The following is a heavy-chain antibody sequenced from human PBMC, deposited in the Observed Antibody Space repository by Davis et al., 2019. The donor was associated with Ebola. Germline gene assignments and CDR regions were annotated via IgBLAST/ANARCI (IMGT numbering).Heavy chain of an antibody. CDR2: IYPGDSDT. CDR3: ARHEFFYESSGFDY. D-gene: IGHD3-22*01. J-gene: IGHJ4*02. V-gene: IGHV5-51*01. Sequence: GESLKISCKGSGYSFTSYWIAWVRQMPGKGLEWMGIIYPGDSDTKYSPSFQGQVTISADRSLNTAYLQWSSLKASDTAMFYCARHEFFYESSGFDYWGQGTLVTVSS. CDR1: GYSFTSYW.